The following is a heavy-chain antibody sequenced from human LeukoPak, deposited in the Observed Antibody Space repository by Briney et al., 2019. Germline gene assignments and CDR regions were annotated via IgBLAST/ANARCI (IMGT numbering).Heavy chain of an antibody. V-gene: IGHV3-7*05. CDR1: GFIFDNFW. D-gene: IGHD6-19*01. J-gene: IGHJ4*02. Sequence: PGGSLRLSCAASGFIFDNFWMSWVRQAPGKGPEWVANIKQDGSEIYYVDSVKGRFTISRDNAKNSLYLQMNSLRAEDTALYYCARDMSFSTSGWYGELDNWGQGTLVTVSP. CDR3: ARDMSFSTSGWYGELDN. CDR2: IKQDGSEI.